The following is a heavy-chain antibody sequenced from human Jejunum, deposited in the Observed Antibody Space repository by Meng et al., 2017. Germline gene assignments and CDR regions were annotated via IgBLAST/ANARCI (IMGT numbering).Heavy chain of an antibody. D-gene: IGHD3-16*01. CDR2: VSHSGWT. V-gene: IGHV4-34*01. Sequence: GQLHDLGPCFLMPSETLSPPFAVEGVPLSGYFWSWIRQPPGKGLEWIGEVSHSGWTKYNPSLKSRVTISLETSKNQFSLKMSSVTAADTAVYYCVRGNNYVWGMIPWGQGTLVTVSS. CDR3: VRGNNYVWGMIP. J-gene: IGHJ5*02. CDR1: GVPLSGYF.